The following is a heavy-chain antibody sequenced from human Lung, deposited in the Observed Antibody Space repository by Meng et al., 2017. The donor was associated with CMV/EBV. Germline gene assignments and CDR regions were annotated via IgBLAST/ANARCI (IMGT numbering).Heavy chain of an antibody. Sequence: ASVXFYCXVSGYALTNYFIHWVRQATGQGLEWVGVISTSGESRNYAPRFQGSVTMTSDSSASTVYMELLSLKSEDTAVYFCARDYGDCSLTGCLQYFYGLDVXGQGXPVTVSS. D-gene: IGHD3-9*01. CDR3: ARDYGDCSLTGCLQYFYGLDV. CDR2: ISTSGESR. J-gene: IGHJ6*02. V-gene: IGHV1-46*01. CDR1: GYALTNYF.